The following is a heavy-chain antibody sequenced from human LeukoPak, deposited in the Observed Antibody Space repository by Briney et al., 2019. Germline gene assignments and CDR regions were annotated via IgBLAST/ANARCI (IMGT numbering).Heavy chain of an antibody. CDR2: IYYSGST. V-gene: IGHV4-39*07. J-gene: IGHJ6*03. CDR3: ARGAANPLNYYYYMDV. D-gene: IGHD4/OR15-4a*01. Sequence: SETLSLTCSVSGRSISSSSYYWVWIRQPPGKGLEWIGSIYYSGSTNYNPSLKSRVTISVDTSKNQFSLKLSSVTAADTAVYYCARGAANPLNYYYYMDVWGKGTTVTVSS. CDR1: GRSISSSSYY.